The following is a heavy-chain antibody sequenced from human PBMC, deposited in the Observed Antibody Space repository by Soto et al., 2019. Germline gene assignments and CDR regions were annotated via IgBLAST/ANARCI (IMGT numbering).Heavy chain of an antibody. Sequence: QVQIVQSGPEVKRPGTSVRVSCKTSGFTFTNSAVQWVRQARGQRLEWIGWIIVASGRTNYAREVQERVTISRDKSTSTAYMELSGLRSEDTAVYYCVAELYSGGGCCSFDFWGQGTMVTVSS. CDR3: VAELYSGGGCCSFDF. J-gene: IGHJ3*01. D-gene: IGHD2-21*02. CDR1: GFTFTNSA. CDR2: IIVASGRT. V-gene: IGHV1-58*01.